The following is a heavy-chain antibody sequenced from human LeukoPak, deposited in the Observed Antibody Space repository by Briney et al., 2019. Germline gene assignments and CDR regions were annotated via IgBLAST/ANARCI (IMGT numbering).Heavy chain of an antibody. J-gene: IGHJ4*02. CDR1: GYSISSGYY. V-gene: IGHV4-38-2*01. D-gene: IGHD5-18*01. CDR3: ARHGIQLWYQFDY. Sequence: SETLSLTCAVSGYSISSGYYWGWIRQPPGKGLEWIGSIYHSGSTYYNPSLKSRVTISVDTSKNQFSLKLSSVTAADTAVYYCARHGIQLWYQFDYGGQGTLVTVSS. CDR2: IYHSGST.